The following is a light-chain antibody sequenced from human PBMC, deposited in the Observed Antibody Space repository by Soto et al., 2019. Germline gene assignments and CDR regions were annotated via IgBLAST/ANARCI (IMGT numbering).Light chain of an antibody. CDR1: RIINTY. V-gene: IGKV1-39*01. J-gene: IGKJ4*01. CDR2: GAS. Sequence: DVRITQFPSSLSASVVDSITITCRASRIINTYFNWFQQEPGEPPRLLIYGASTYHDGVLPSFRGSGSRADFTLTISGLQPADFASYQCQQYYSDISFGGRAKV. CDR3: QQYYSDIS.